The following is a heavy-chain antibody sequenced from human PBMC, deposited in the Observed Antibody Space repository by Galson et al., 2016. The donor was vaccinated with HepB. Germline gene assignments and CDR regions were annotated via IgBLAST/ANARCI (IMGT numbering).Heavy chain of an antibody. V-gene: IGHV1-18*01. D-gene: IGHD5-12*01. CDR3: ARHIDNWFDT. CDR2: INTHNSGT. CDR1: GYTFFNYA. J-gene: IGHJ5*02. Sequence: SVKVSCKASGYTFFNYAITWVRQAPGQGLEWMGWINTHNSGTNYAQKLQDRVTLTTNTSTRTAYMELRSLRSDDTAVYYCARHIDNWFDTWGQGTLVTVSS.